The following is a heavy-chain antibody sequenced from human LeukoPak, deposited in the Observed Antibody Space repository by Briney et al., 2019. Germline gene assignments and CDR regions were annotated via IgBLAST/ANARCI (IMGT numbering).Heavy chain of an antibody. Sequence: ASVKVSCKASGGTFSSYAISWVRQAPGQGLEWMGRIIPIFGIANYAQKFRGRVTITADKSTSTAYMELSSLRSEDTAVYYCARDPQCGSGWYGGAFDIWGQGTMVTVSS. CDR3: ARDPQCGSGWYGGAFDI. CDR1: GGTFSSYA. V-gene: IGHV1-69*04. J-gene: IGHJ3*02. CDR2: IIPIFGIA. D-gene: IGHD6-19*01.